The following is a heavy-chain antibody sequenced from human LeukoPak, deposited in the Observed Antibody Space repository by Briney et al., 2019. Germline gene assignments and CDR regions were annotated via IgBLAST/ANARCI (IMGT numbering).Heavy chain of an antibody. CDR3: ARGRVFYDFLTGYYNRGDAFEI. J-gene: IGHJ3*02. CDR2: IIPIFGTA. Sequence: GSSVKVSCKASGGTFSSYAISWVRQAPGQGLEWMGGIIPIFGTANYAQKFQGRVTITADESTSTAYMELSSLRSEDTAVYYCARGRVFYDFLTGYYNRGDAFEIWGQGTMVTVSS. CDR1: GGTFSSYA. V-gene: IGHV1-69*01. D-gene: IGHD3-9*01.